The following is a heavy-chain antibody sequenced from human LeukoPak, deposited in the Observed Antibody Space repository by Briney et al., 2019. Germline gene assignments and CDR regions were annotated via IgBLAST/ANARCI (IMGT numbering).Heavy chain of an antibody. CDR1: GFTFRSYG. CDR2: VWYDGRNT. CDR3: ARELRCGGDCQKYFYGMDV. J-gene: IGHJ6*02. Sequence: GGSLRLSCATSGFTFRSYGMHWVRQAPGKGLEWVALVWYDGRNTYYSESVKGRFTISRDNSKNTLYLQMNSLSGEDTAVYYCARELRCGGDCQKYFYGMDVWGQGATVTASS. V-gene: IGHV3-33*01. D-gene: IGHD2-21*02.